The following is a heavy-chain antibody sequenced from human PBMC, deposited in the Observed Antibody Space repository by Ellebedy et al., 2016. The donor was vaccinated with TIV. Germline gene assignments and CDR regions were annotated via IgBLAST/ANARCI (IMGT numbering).Heavy chain of an antibody. CDR2: INHSGST. CDR1: GGSFSGYY. D-gene: IGHD7-27*01. V-gene: IGHV4-34*01. J-gene: IGHJ3*02. CDR3: ARGWLTGGERAFDI. Sequence: GSLRLSCAVYGGSFSGYYWSWIRQPPGKGLEWIGEINHSGSTNYNPSPKSRVTISVDTSKNQFSLKLSSVTAADTAVYFCARGWLTGGERAFDIWGQGTMVTVSS.